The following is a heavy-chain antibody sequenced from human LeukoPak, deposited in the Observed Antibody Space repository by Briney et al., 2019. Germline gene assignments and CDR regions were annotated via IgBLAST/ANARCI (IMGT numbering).Heavy chain of an antibody. Sequence: PGGSLRLSCAASGFTFSSYAMSWVRQAPGKGLEWVSAISGSGGSTYYADSVKGRFTISRDNSKNTLYLQMNSLRAEDTAVYYCAKDVIGKVAGSSNYYYYGMDVWGQGTTVTVSS. J-gene: IGHJ6*02. D-gene: IGHD6-19*01. CDR1: GFTFSSYA. CDR3: AKDVIGKVAGSSNYYYYGMDV. CDR2: ISGSGGST. V-gene: IGHV3-23*01.